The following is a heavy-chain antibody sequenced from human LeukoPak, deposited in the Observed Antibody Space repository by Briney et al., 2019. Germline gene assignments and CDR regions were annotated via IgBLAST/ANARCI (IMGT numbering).Heavy chain of an antibody. CDR3: AREVAPLYFHYGMDV. J-gene: IGHJ6*01. CDR1: GFTFSNSD. D-gene: IGHD2-21*01. V-gene: IGHV3-21*01. CDR2: ITPSSTYI. Sequence: GGSLRLSCAASGFTFSNSDMEWVRQAPGKGLEWVSSITPSSTYIYYAESMRGRFTVSRDNAKNSLYLQMNSLTAEDTAVYYCAREVAPLYFHYGMDVWGEGTTVTVSS.